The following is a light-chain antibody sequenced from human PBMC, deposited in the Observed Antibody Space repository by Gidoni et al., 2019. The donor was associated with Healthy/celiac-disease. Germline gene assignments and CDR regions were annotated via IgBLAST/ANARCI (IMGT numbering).Light chain of an antibody. Sequence: EILLTQSPGTLSLSPRERATLSCSASQSVSSTYLAWYQQKPGQAPRLLIYGASSRAAGIPERCSGSGSGKDFTITSSRLEDEDVAEYYCQQYGSSPRTFGQGTKVEIK. V-gene: IGKV3-20*01. CDR1: QSVSSTY. J-gene: IGKJ1*01. CDR3: QQYGSSPRT. CDR2: GAS.